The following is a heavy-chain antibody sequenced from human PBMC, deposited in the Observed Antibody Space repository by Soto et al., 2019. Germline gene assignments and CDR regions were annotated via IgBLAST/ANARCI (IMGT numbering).Heavy chain of an antibody. J-gene: IGHJ3*02. D-gene: IGHD2-15*01. Sequence: EVQLVESGGGLVKPGGSLRLSCAASGFTFSSYSMNWVRQAPGKGLEWVSSISSSSSYIYYADSVKGRFTISRDNAKNSLYLQMNSLRAEATAVYYCARDNGLSSYAFDIWGQGTMVTVSS. CDR3: ARDNGLSSYAFDI. CDR2: ISSSSSYI. CDR1: GFTFSSYS. V-gene: IGHV3-21*01.